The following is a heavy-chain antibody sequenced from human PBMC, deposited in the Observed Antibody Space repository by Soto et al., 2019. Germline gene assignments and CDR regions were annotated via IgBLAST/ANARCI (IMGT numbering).Heavy chain of an antibody. Sequence: ASVKVSCKASGYTFTSYYMHWVRQAPGQGLEWMGIINPSGGSTSYAQKFQGRVTMTRDTSTSTVYMELSSLRSEDTAVYYCARGSSRTMIVGCAFDIWGQGTMVTVSS. J-gene: IGHJ3*02. CDR3: ARGSSRTMIVGCAFDI. CDR2: INPSGGST. D-gene: IGHD3-22*01. CDR1: GYTFTSYY. V-gene: IGHV1-46*01.